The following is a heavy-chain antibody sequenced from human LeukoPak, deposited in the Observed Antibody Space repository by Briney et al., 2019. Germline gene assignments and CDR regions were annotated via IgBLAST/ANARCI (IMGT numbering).Heavy chain of an antibody. J-gene: IGHJ4*02. CDR2: IWYDGSNE. Sequence: GGSLRLSCSASGFTFSSYAMHWVRQASGEGLEWVGMIWYDGSNENYADSVRGRFTISRDNVKNTLYLQMSSLRAEDTAVYYCARGERVNLWIFEGYDYWGRGTLVTVSS. CDR3: ARGERVNLWIFEGYDY. V-gene: IGHV3-33*08. D-gene: IGHD3-3*01. CDR1: GFTFSSYA.